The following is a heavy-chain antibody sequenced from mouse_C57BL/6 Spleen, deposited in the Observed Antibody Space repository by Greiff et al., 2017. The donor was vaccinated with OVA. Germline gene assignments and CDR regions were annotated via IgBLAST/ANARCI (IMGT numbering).Heavy chain of an antibody. V-gene: IGHV1-50*01. Sequence: QVQLQQPGAELVKPGASVKLSCKASGYTFTSYWMQWVKQRPGQGLEWIGEIDPSDGYTNYNQKFKGKATLTVDTSSSTAYMQLSSLTSEDSAVYYCARGRNYGSSCGYVDVWGTGTTVTVSS. CDR3: ARGRNYGSSCGYVDV. D-gene: IGHD1-1*01. CDR2: IDPSDGYT. CDR1: GYTFTSYW. J-gene: IGHJ1*03.